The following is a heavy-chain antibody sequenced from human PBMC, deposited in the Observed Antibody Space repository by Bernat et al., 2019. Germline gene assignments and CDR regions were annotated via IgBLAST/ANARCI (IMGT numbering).Heavy chain of an antibody. CDR1: GYSISSGYY. Sequence: QVQLQESGPGLVKPSETLSLTCAVSGYSISSGYYWGWIRQPPGKGLEWIGSIYHIVSTHYNPSFTSRVTISVDTSKNHFSLKLSSVTAADTAVYYCARVPGNHYMDVWGKGTTVSISS. D-gene: IGHD3-10*01. CDR2: IYHIVST. J-gene: IGHJ6*03. CDR3: ARVPGNHYMDV. V-gene: IGHV4-38-2*01.